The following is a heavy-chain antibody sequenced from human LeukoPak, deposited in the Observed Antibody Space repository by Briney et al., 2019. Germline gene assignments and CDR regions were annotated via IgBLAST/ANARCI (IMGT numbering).Heavy chain of an antibody. J-gene: IGHJ5*02. D-gene: IGHD2-15*01. Sequence: GGSLRLSCAASGFTFSNYWMSWVRQAPGKGLEWVANIKEDGSEKHHADSVKGRFTISRDNAKNSLYLRMNSLRVEDTAVYYCARDRYFSGAWGQGSLVTVSS. V-gene: IGHV3-7*03. CDR2: IKEDGSEK. CDR1: GFTFSNYW. CDR3: ARDRYFSGA.